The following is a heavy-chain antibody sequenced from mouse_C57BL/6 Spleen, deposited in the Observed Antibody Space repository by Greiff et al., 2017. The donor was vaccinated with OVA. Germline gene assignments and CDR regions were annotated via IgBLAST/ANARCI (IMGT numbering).Heavy chain of an antibody. CDR1: GYAFSSSW. D-gene: IGHD1-1*01. Sequence: VQLQQSGPELVKPGASVKISCKASGYAFSSSWMNRVKQRPGKGLEWIGRIYPGDGDTNYNGKFKGKATLTADKSSSTAYMQLSSLTSEDSAVYFCARDYGGVDYWGQGTTLTVSS. V-gene: IGHV1-82*01. CDR3: ARDYGGVDY. J-gene: IGHJ2*01. CDR2: IYPGDGDT.